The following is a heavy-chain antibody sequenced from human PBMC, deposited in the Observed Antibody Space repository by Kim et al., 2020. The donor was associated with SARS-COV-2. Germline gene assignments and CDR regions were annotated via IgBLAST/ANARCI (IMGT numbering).Heavy chain of an antibody. J-gene: IGHJ6*03. CDR1: GFTFSSYS. D-gene: IGHD3-10*01. CDR3: ASGDVEEMVQGASPYYYYMDV. V-gene: IGHV3-21*01. Sequence: GGSLRLSCAASGFTFSSYSMNWVRQAPGKGLEWVSSISSSSSYIYYADSVKGRFTISRDNAKNSLYLQMNSLRAEDTAVYYCASGDVEEMVQGASPYYYYMDVWGKGTTVTVSS. CDR2: ISSSSSYI.